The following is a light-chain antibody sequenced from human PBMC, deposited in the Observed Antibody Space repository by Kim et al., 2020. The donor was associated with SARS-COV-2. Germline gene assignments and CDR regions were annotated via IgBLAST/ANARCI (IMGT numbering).Light chain of an antibody. CDR2: SNN. CDR3: AAWDDSLNGWV. Sequence: GQRVNISCSGSSSNIGSNTVNWYHQLPGTAPKLLIYSNNQRPSGVPDRFSGSKSGTSASLAISGLQSEDEADYYCAAWDDSLNGWVFGGGTQLTVL. J-gene: IGLJ3*02. V-gene: IGLV1-44*01. CDR1: SSNIGSNT.